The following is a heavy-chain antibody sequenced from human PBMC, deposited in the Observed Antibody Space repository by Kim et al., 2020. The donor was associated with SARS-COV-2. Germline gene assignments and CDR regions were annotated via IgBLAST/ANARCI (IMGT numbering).Heavy chain of an antibody. J-gene: IGHJ4*02. CDR3: ARVGTSSWDGTFDY. V-gene: IGHV3-13*01. Sequence: PGPVEGRFTIARENAKSSLYLQMNSLRAGDTAVYYCARVGTSSWDGTFDYWGQGTLVTVSS. D-gene: IGHD6-13*01.